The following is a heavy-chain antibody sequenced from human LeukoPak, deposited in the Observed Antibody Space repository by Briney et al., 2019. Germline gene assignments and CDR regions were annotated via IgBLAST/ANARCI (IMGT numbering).Heavy chain of an antibody. J-gene: IGHJ5*02. CDR1: GGSISSGNYY. D-gene: IGHD4-17*01. V-gene: IGHV4-30-4*01. CDR3: VRGRGTAVTTGNWFDP. Sequence: SQTLSLTCTASGGSISSGNYYWNWIRQPPGKGLECIGYIHYSGSTYYNPSLKSRVTISVDTSKNQFSLKLSSVTAADTAVYYCVRGRGTAVTTGNWFDPWGQGTLVTVSS. CDR2: IHYSGST.